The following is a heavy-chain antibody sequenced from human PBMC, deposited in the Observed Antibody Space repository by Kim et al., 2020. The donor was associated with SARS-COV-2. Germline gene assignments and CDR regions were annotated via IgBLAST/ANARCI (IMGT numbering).Heavy chain of an antibody. CDR1: GHIFTRDS. J-gene: IGHJ4*02. CDR3: LGGFYFDY. D-gene: IGHD3-16*01. CDR2: IDCGNGNT. Sequence: ASVKVSCKTSGHIFTRDSIHWVRQAPGQGLEWMGGIDCGNGNTIYSQKFQGRVTFTTDTSASTAYMELRFLRSEDSAVYYCLGGFYFDYWGQGTLFTVSS. V-gene: IGHV1-3*01.